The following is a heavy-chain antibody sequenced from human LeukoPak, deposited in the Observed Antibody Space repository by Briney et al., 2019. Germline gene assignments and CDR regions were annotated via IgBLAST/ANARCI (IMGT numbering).Heavy chain of an antibody. D-gene: IGHD3-16*01. CDR1: GFNFSGNY. J-gene: IGHJ4*02. CDR3: AREISRFGI. Sequence: GGSLRLSCVDPGFNFSGNYMTWVRQAPGKGLEWVSAIYIGGTTYYADSVKGRFTISRDNPKSTLYLQMHSLRAEDTAVYYCAREISRFGIWGQGTLVTVSS. V-gene: IGHV3-66*01. CDR2: IYIGGTT.